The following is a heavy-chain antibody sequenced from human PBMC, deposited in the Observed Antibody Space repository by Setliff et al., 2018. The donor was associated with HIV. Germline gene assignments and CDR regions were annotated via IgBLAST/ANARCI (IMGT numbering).Heavy chain of an antibody. CDR2: IYTSGST. J-gene: IGHJ4*02. CDR1: GGSISSYY. D-gene: IGHD5-18*01. CDR3: ARSPGVDTNMAFDY. V-gene: IGHV4-59*01. Sequence: SETLSLTCTVSGGSISSYYLSWIRQPPGKGLEWIGYIYTSGSTNYNPSLKSRVTISVDTSKNQFSLKLSSVTAADTAVYYCARSPGVDTNMAFDYWGRGTLVTVSS.